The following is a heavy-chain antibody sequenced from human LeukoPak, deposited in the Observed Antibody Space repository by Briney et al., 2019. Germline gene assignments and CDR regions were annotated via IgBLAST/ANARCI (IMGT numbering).Heavy chain of an antibody. CDR1: GYTFTDYY. V-gene: IGHV1-2*02. CDR3: ARLQWDPPTFNKLFDS. D-gene: IGHD1-26*01. J-gene: IGHJ4*02. CDR2: LNPNNGVT. Sequence: GASVKVSCKASGYTFTDYYIHWVRQAPRQGLEWMGWLNPNNGVTKYAQRFQGRLTLTRDTSISTAYMELNSLKSDDTALYFCARLQWDPPTFNKLFDSWGQGTLVTISS.